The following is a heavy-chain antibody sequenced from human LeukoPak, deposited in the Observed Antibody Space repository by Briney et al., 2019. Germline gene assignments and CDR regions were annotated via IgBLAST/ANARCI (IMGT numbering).Heavy chain of an antibody. Sequence: SVKVSCKASGGNFNSKDITWVRQAPGQGLEWVGGMTPRFGTGNTAQKFQGRVATTADESTGTVYMELTSLRSDDTALYYCARVSTIMGRGYNYFDPWGQGTLVTVSS. CDR1: GGNFNSKD. J-gene: IGHJ5*02. CDR2: MTPRFGTG. D-gene: IGHD2/OR15-2a*01. V-gene: IGHV1-69*13. CDR3: ARVSTIMGRGYNYFDP.